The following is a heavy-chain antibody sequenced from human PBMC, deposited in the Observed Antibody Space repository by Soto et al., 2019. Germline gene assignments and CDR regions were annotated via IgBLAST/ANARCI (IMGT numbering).Heavy chain of an antibody. J-gene: IGHJ3*01. V-gene: IGHV4-31*03. CDR1: GGSICSGDYY. CDR2: IYYSGST. D-gene: IGHD3-3*01. CDR3: AGRSYDFDAFDV. Sequence: QVQLQESGPGLVKPSQTLSLTCTVSGGSICSGDYYWSWIRRHPGKGLEWIGYIYYSGSTYYSPSLKSRVTISVDTSKNQFSLNLSSVTAADTAVYYCAGRSYDFDAFDVWGQGTMVTVSS.